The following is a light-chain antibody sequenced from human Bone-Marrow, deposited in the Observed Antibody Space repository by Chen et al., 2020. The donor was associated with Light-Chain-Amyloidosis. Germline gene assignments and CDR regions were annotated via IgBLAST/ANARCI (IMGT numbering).Light chain of an antibody. CDR1: DLPTKY. CDR3: QSADSSGTYEVI. V-gene: IGLV3-25*03. Sequence: VSPGQTARITCSGDDLPTKYAYWYQQKPGQAPVLVIHRDTERPSGISERFSGSSSGTTATLTISGVEAEDGADYHCQSADSSGTYEVIFGGGTKLTVL. J-gene: IGLJ2*01. CDR2: RDT.